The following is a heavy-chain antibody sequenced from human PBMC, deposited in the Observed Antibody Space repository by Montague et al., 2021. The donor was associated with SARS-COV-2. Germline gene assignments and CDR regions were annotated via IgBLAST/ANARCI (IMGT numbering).Heavy chain of an antibody. Sequence: SETLSLTCAVYGGSFSGYYWSWIRQPPGKGLEWIGEINHSGSTXXXPSXXXRVTISVDTSKNQFSLKLSSVTAADTAVYYCARGSRQWLVRPPHYYYFDYWRQGTLVTVSS. D-gene: IGHD6-19*01. CDR2: INHSGST. CDR3: ARGSRQWLVRPPHYYYFDY. J-gene: IGHJ4*02. V-gene: IGHV4-34*01. CDR1: GGSFSGYY.